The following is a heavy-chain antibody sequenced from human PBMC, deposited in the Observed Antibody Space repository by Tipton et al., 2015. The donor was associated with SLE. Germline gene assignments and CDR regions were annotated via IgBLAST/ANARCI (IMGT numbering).Heavy chain of an antibody. J-gene: IGHJ3*01. CDR1: GASIKSGRYF. CDR3: ARENVAADGALDV. V-gene: IGHV4-61*02. CDR2: MFSSGDT. D-gene: IGHD6-13*01. Sequence: TLSLTCTVSGASIKSGRYFWTWIRQPPGKGLVWIGRMFSSGDTNYNPSLKSRLTMSVDTSKNQFSLTVNSVTAADTAVYYCARENVAADGALDVWGQGTMVTVSS.